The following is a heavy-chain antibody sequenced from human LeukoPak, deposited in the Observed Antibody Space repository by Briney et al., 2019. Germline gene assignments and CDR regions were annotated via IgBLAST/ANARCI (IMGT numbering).Heavy chain of an antibody. CDR3: ASSQQQLGHDAFDI. V-gene: IGHV3-66*01. Sequence: GGSLRLSCAASGLTVSSNYMSWVRQAPGKGLEWVSVIYSGGSTYYADSVKGRFTISRDNSKNTLYLQMNSLRAEDTAVYYCASSQQQLGHDAFDIWGQGTMVTVSS. J-gene: IGHJ3*02. CDR2: IYSGGST. D-gene: IGHD6-13*01. CDR1: GLTVSSNY.